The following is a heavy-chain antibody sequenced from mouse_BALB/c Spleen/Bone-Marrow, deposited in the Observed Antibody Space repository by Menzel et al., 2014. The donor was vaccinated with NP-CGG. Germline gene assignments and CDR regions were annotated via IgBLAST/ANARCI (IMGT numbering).Heavy chain of an antibody. D-gene: IGHD1-2*01. CDR3: ARLHYYGYGAY. Sequence: EVQLQQSGGGLVQPGGSLKLSCAASGFDFSTFWMSWVRQAPGKGLEWVGEINPDRRTINYAPSLKDKSIISRDNAKNTHYQLMSKVRSEDTALYYCARLHYYGYGAYWGQGTLVTVSA. CDR2: INPDRRTI. V-gene: IGHV4-1*02. CDR1: GFDFSTFW. J-gene: IGHJ3*01.